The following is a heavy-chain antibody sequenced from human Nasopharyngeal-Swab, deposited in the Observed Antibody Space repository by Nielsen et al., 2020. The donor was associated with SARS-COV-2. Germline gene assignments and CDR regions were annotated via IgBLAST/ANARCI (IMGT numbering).Heavy chain of an antibody. D-gene: IGHD3-16*02. V-gene: IGHV4-34*01. Sequence: SETLSLTCAVYGGSFSGYYWSWIRQPPGKGLAWIGEINHSGSTNYNPSLKSRLTISVDTSKNQFSLKLSSVTAADTAVYYCARGFAWNDYVWGSYRFHHGLDVWGQGTTVTVSS. CDR3: ARGFAWNDYVWGSYRFHHGLDV. J-gene: IGHJ6*02. CDR1: GGSFSGYY. CDR2: INHSGST.